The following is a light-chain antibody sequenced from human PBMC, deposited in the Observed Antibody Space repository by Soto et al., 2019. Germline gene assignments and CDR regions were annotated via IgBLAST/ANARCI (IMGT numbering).Light chain of an antibody. Sequence: DIQMTQSPSSLSASVGDRVTITCRASQVISSWLAWYQQKPEKAPKSLIYVSSSLQSGVPSRFSGSVSGTDFTLTIRSLKHADFATYYWHPYHSYPSTFGQGTRLQIK. V-gene: IGKV1D-16*01. CDR2: VSS. CDR1: QVISSW. J-gene: IGKJ5*01. CDR3: HPYHSYPST.